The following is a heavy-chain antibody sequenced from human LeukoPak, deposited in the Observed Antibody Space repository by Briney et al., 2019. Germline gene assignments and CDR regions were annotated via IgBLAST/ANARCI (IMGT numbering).Heavy chain of an antibody. Sequence: GSLRLSCVASGFTFSSYAMSWVRQAPGKGLEWVGRIKSKTDGGTTDYAAPVKGRFTISRDDSKNTLYLQMNSLKSEDTAVYYCPTIRGYTSSWPFDYWGQGALVTVSS. CDR3: PTIRGYTSSWPFDY. J-gene: IGHJ4*02. D-gene: IGHD6-13*01. V-gene: IGHV3-15*01. CDR2: IKSKTDGGTT. CDR1: GFTFSSYA.